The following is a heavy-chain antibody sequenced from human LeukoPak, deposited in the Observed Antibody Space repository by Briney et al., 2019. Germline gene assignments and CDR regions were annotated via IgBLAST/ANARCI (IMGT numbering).Heavy chain of an antibody. Sequence: GGSLRLSCAASGFTFSNAWMSWVRQAPGKGLEWVGRIKSKTDGGTTDYAAPVKGRFTISRDDSKNTLYLQMNSLKTEDTAVYYCAKYGSSWPDLDYWGQGTLVTVSS. V-gene: IGHV3-15*01. D-gene: IGHD6-13*01. J-gene: IGHJ4*02. CDR2: IKSKTDGGTT. CDR3: AKYGSSWPDLDY. CDR1: GFTFSNAW.